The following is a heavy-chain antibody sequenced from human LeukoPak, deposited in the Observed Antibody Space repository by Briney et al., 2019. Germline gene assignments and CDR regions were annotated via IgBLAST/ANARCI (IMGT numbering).Heavy chain of an antibody. J-gene: IGHJ6*03. Sequence: GESLKISCKGSGYSFTSFWNGWVRQMPGKGLEWMGIIYPGDSDTRYSPSFQGQVTISADKSISTAYLQWSSLKASDTAMYYCARRRITMVRSTYYYYMDVWGKGTTVTVSS. CDR1: GYSFTSFW. V-gene: IGHV5-51*01. CDR3: ARRRITMVRSTYYYYMDV. D-gene: IGHD3-10*01. CDR2: IYPGDSDT.